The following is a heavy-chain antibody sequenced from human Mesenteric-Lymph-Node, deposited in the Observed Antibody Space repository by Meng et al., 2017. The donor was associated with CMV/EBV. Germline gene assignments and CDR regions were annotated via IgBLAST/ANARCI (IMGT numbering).Heavy chain of an antibody. CDR2: INPNSGGT. D-gene: IGHD2-2*01. CDR3: ARDLYCSSTSCYGYFDY. CDR1: RYTFTGYY. J-gene: IGHJ4*02. V-gene: IGHV1-2*02. Sequence: ASVKVSCKASRYTFTGYYMHWVRQAPGQGLEWMGWINPNSGGTNYAQKFQGRVTMTRDTSISTAYMELRSLRSDDTAVYYCARDLYCSSTSCYGYFDYWGQGTLVTVSS.